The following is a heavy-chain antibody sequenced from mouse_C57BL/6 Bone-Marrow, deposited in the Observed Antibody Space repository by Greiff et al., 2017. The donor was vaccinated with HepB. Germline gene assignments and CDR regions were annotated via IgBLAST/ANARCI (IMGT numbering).Heavy chain of an antibody. CDR3: ARHDSDDDPFAY. D-gene: IGHD2-4*01. V-gene: IGHV5-15*01. Sequence: EVKLVEPGGGLVQPGGSLKLSCAASGFTFSDYGMAWVRQAPRQGPEWVAFISNLAYSIYYADTVTGRFTISRENAKNTLYLEMSSLRSEDTAMYYWARHDSDDDPFAYWGQGTLVTVSA. CDR2: ISNLAYSI. J-gene: IGHJ3*01. CDR1: GFTFSDYG.